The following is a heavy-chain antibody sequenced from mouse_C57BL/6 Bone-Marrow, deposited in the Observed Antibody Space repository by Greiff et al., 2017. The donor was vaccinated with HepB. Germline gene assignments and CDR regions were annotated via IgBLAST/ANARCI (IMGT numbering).Heavy chain of an antibody. CDR2: ISSGGSYT. CDR1: GFTFSSYG. V-gene: IGHV5-6*02. CDR3: ARRKGLWYFDV. Sequence: EVKLVESGGDLVKPGGSLKLSCAASGFTFSSYGMSWVRQTPDKRLEWVATISSGGSYTYYPDSVKGRFTISRDKAKNTLYLQMSSLKSEDTAMYYCARRKGLWYFDVWGTGTTVTVSS. J-gene: IGHJ1*03. D-gene: IGHD3-1*01.